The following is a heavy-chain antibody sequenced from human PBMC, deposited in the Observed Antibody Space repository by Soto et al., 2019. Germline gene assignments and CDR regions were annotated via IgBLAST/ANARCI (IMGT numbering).Heavy chain of an antibody. J-gene: IGHJ4*02. V-gene: IGHV4-34*01. CDR1: GGSFSGYY. Sequence: QVQLQQWGAGLLKPSETLSLTCAVYGGSFSGYYWNWIRQPPGKGLEWIGEISHTGNTNYNPTLKCRVTLSVDTSQKQFSLRLTSVTAADTAVYYCARDIQLPVDYWCKVTLVTVSS. D-gene: IGHD5-18*01. CDR3: ARDIQLPVDY. CDR2: ISHTGNT.